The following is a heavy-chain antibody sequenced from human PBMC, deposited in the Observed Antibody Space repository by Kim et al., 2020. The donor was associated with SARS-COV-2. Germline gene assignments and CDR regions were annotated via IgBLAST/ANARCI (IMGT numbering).Heavy chain of an antibody. CDR3: ARCVPSRCVGGTSVDV. V-gene: IGHV3-21*01. D-gene: IGHD3-10*01. CDR2: MSNTGGHI. CDR1: GFPFSCYS. J-gene: IGHJ6*02. Sequence: GGSLRLSCAASGFPFSCYSMCWVRQAPGKGLEWVSCMSNTGGHINYADSVKGRFTISRDNSRNSLFVQMNSLRVEDTAVYYCARCVPSRCVGGTSVDVWGQGTTVTVS.